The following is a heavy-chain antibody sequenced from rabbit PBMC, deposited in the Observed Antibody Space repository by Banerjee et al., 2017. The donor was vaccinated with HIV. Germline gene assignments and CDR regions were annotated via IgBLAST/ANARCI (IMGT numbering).Heavy chain of an antibody. CDR3: ARDLAGVIGWNFGL. J-gene: IGHJ6*01. Sequence: QEQLEESGGDLVKPEGSLTINCTASGFSFSSDYDVCWVRQAPGKGLEWIACIYAGSSGNTYYASWAKGRFTISKTSSTTVTLQMTSLTAADTATYFCARDLAGVIGWNFGLWGPGTLVTVS. CDR2: IYAGSSGNT. CDR1: GFSFSSDYD. D-gene: IGHD4-1*01. V-gene: IGHV1S45*01.